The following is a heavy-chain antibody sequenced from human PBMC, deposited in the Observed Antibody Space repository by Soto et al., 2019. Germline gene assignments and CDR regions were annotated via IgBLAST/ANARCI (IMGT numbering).Heavy chain of an antibody. CDR3: ARDKNYYDSSGGDAFDI. D-gene: IGHD3-22*01. V-gene: IGHV1-3*01. CDR2: INAGNGNT. CDR1: GYTFTSYA. J-gene: IGHJ3*02. Sequence: ASVKVSCKASGYTFTSYAMHWVRQAPGQRLEWIGWINAGNGNTKYSQKFQGRVTITRDTSASTAYMELSSLRSEDTAVYYCARDKNYYDSSGGDAFDIWGQGTMVTVSS.